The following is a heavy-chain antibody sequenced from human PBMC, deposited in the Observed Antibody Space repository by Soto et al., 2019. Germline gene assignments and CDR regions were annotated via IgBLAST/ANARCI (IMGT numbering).Heavy chain of an antibody. V-gene: IGHV4-39*01. CDR2: INHSGNT. CDR3: ARRAQSGFHP. J-gene: IGHJ5*02. Sequence: SETLSLTGAVSGGSIGTSAYYWGWIRQAPGKGLEWIGSINHSGNTYLTPSLKDRATMSVDTSKNSFSLKLRPATAADTGLYYLARRAQSGFHPWGQRMLLTVCS. CDR1: GGSIGTSAYY.